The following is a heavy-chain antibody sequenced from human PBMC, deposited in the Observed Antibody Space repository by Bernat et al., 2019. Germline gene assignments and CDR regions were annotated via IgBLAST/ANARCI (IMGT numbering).Heavy chain of an antibody. CDR2: IDPSDSYT. V-gene: IGHV5-10-1*03. D-gene: IGHD2-2*01. CDR1: GYSFTSYW. J-gene: IGHJ4*02. CDR3: ARLGTVVRAAMGERVEY. Sequence: VQLVQSGAEVKKPGESLRISCKGSGYSFTSYWISWVRQMPGKGLEWMGRIDPSDSYTNYSPSFQGHVTISADKSSSTAYLQWSSLKASDTAMYYGARLGTVVRAAMGERVEYWGQGTLVTVYS.